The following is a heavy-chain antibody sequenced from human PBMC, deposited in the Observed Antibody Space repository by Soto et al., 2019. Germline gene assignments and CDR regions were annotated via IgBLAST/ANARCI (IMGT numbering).Heavy chain of an antibody. V-gene: IGHV4-30-4*01. CDR1: GASINNNDYY. D-gene: IGHD3-22*01. Sequence: QLQESGPGLVMPSQTRSLTCTVSGASINNNDYYWSWIRQTPGKGLEWIGYVYYSGSTDYIPSLKSRLSMSIDKSQNQFTLKLNSVTAADTATYYCARMSYFYDKWYFDLWGRGTLVTVSS. J-gene: IGHJ2*01. CDR3: ARMSYFYDKWYFDL. CDR2: VYYSGST.